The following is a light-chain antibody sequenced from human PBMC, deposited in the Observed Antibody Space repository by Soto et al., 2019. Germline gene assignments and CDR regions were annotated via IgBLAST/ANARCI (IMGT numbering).Light chain of an antibody. V-gene: IGKV2-28*01. CDR1: QSLLHSNGNNY. CDR3: MQALEAPRT. Sequence: DLVMTQSPLSLPVTPGEPASISCRSSQSLLHSNGNNYLDWYLQKPGQPPRLLIYVASNRASGVPDRFSGSGACTDFTLKISRVEAGDGGVYYCMQALEAPRTVGQGTKVEVK. CDR2: VAS. J-gene: IGKJ1*01.